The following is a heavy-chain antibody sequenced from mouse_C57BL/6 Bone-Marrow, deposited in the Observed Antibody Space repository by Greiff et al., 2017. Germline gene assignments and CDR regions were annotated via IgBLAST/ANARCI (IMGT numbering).Heavy chain of an antibody. CDR2: ISDGGSYT. CDR3: ARRNYYYGSSPRYFDV. CDR1: GFTFSSHA. Sequence: EVKLMESGGGLVKPGGSLKLSCAASGFTFSSHAMSWVRPTPEKRLEWVATISDGGSYTYYPDNVKGRFTISRDNATNNLYLQMSNLKSEDTAMYYCARRNYYYGSSPRYFDVWGTGTTVTVSS. J-gene: IGHJ1*03. D-gene: IGHD1-1*01. V-gene: IGHV5-4*03.